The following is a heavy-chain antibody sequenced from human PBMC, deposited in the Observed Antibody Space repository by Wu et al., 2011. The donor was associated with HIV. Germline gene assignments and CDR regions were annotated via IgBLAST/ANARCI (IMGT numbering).Heavy chain of an antibody. CDR1: GGTFSSYT. V-gene: IGHV1-69*18. Sequence: QVQLVQSGAEVKKPGSSVKVSCKASGGTFSSYTINWVRQAPGQGLEWMGRIIPIFDTANYAQKFQGRVTITADESTSTAYMELSSLRSEDTAVYYCARFSGGDDAFDIWGQGQWSPSLQ. CDR3: ARFSGGDDAFDI. D-gene: IGHD3-16*01. CDR2: IIPIFDTA. J-gene: IGHJ3*02.